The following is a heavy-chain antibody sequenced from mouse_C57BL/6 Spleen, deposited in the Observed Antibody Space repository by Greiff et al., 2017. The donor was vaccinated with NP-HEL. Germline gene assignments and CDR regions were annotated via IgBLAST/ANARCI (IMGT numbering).Heavy chain of an antibody. CDR2: IDPSDSET. D-gene: IGHD2-4*01. Sequence: QVQLQQSGAELVRPGSSVKLSCKASGYTFTSYWMHWVKQRPIQGLEWIGNIDPSDSETHYNQKFKDKATLTVDKSSSTAYMQLSSLTSEDSAVYYCARNYDYDSFDYWGQGTTLTVSS. CDR1: GYTFTSYW. CDR3: ARNYDYDSFDY. J-gene: IGHJ2*01. V-gene: IGHV1-52*01.